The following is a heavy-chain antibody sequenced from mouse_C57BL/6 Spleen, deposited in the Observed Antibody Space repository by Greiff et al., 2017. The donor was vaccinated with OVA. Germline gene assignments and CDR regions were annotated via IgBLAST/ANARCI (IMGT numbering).Heavy chain of an antibody. Sequence: EVKLMESGPELVKPGASVKLSCKASGYTFTAYNMHWVKQSPGKSLEWIGYINPNNGGTSYNQKFKGKSTLTVNKSSSTAYLELRSLTSEDSEVYYCASPTTVGATFDYWGQGTTVTVSA. CDR1: GYTFTAYN. J-gene: IGHJ2*01. CDR2: INPNNGGT. V-gene: IGHV1-22*01. D-gene: IGHD1-1*01. CDR3: ASPTTVGATFDY.